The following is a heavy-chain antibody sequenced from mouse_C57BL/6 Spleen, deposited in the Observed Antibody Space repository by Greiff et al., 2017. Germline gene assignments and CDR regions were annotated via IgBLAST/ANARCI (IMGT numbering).Heavy chain of an antibody. CDR3: AIFDCYGSSFAMDY. D-gene: IGHD1-1*01. CDR1: GYAFSSYW. J-gene: IGHJ4*01. Sequence: VKLVESGAELVKPGASVKISCKASGYAFSSYWMNWVKQRPGKGLEWIGQIYPGDGDTNYNGKFKGKATLTVDKPSSTAYMQISSLTSEDSAVYFCAIFDCYGSSFAMDYWGQGTSVTVSS. CDR2: IYPGDGDT. V-gene: IGHV1-80*01.